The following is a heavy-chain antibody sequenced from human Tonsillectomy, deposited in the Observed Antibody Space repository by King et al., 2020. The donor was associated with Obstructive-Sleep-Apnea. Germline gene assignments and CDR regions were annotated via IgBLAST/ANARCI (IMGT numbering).Heavy chain of an antibody. CDR1: GFSFSSYE. Sequence: VQLMESGGGVVQPGRSLRLSCAASGFSFSSYEMHWVRQAPGKGLEWVAVISYDGSNKYYADSVKGRLTISRDNSKNTLYLQMNSLRTEDTAVYFCARERRGYSGDLDFWGQGTLVTVSS. CDR2: ISYDGSNK. V-gene: IGHV3-30*14. J-gene: IGHJ4*02. D-gene: IGHD5-12*01. CDR3: ARERRGYSGDLDF.